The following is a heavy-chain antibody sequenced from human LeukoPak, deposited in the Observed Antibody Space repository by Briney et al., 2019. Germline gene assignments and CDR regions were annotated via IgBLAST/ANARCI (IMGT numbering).Heavy chain of an antibody. CDR1: GFSFSANN. CDR2: ISSSGTTI. CDR3: VTDWPVW. Sequence: PGGSPRLSCVGSGFSFSANNMHWMRHAAGKGPEWLSFISSSGTTIRYADSVRDRFFISRDNAKNSLYLQMSSLRDEDTALYYCVTDWPVWWGQGTLVTVSS. J-gene: IGHJ4*02. V-gene: IGHV3-48*02. D-gene: IGHD3-16*01.